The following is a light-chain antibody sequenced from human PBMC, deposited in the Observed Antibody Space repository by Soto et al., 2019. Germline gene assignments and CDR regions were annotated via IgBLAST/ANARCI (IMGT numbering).Light chain of an antibody. Sequence: QSALTQPASVSGSPGQSITISCTGTSRDVGGSNYVSWYQHHPHRAPRLLIYEVSYRPSGVSSRFSGSKSGNTASLTISGLQAEDEADYYCSSYTSSNTLEVFGVGTKLTVL. CDR2: EVS. CDR1: SRDVGGSNY. J-gene: IGLJ2*01. V-gene: IGLV2-14*01. CDR3: SSYTSSNTLEV.